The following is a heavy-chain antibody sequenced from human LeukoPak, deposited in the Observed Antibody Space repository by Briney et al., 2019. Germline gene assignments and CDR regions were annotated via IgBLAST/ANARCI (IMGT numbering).Heavy chain of an antibody. V-gene: IGHV3-64D*06. Sequence: GGSLRLSCSASGFTFSSYAMHWVRQAPGKGLEYVSAISSNGGSTYYADSVKGRFTISRGNSKNTLYLQVSSLRAEDTAVYYCSGGSRRRFDYWGQGTLVTVSS. CDR3: SGGSRRRFDY. D-gene: IGHD2-15*01. J-gene: IGHJ4*02. CDR2: ISSNGGST. CDR1: GFTFSSYA.